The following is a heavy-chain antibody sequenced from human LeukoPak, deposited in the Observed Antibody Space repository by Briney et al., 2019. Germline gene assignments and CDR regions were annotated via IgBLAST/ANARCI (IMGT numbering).Heavy chain of an antibody. CDR3: ARGGTDILLEPPAIPFDY. CDR1: GFTFSSYS. J-gene: IGHJ4*02. Sequence: GGSLRLSCAASGFTFSSYSMNWVRQAPGKGLEWVSSISSSSSYIYYADSVKGRFTISSDNAKNSLYLQMNSLRAEDTAVYYCARGGTDILLEPPAIPFDYWGQGALVTVSS. D-gene: IGHD2-8*01. V-gene: IGHV3-21*01. CDR2: ISSSSSYI.